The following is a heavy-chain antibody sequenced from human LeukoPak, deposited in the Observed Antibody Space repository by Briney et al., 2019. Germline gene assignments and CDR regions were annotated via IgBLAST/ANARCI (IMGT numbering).Heavy chain of an antibody. J-gene: IGHJ6*03. D-gene: IGHD2-2*01. CDR2: IYTNGVT. CDR1: GGSMSNFY. Sequence: SETLSLICTVSGGSMSNFYWSWIRQPAGKGLEWIGRIYTNGVTNNISSLKSRVTVSVDTSRNQFSLKLNSVTAADTAVYYCARGGAYQPDHCHYYQFMDVWGKGTTVTVSS. CDR3: ARGGAYQPDHCHYYQFMDV. V-gene: IGHV4-4*07.